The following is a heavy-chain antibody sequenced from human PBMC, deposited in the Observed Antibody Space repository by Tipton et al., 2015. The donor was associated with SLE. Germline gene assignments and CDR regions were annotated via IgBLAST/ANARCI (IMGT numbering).Heavy chain of an antibody. J-gene: IGHJ6*04. V-gene: IGHV3-33*01. D-gene: IGHD6-19*01. CDR1: GFTFSSYG. Sequence: SLRLSCAASGFTFSSYGMHWVRQAPGKGLEWVAVIWYDGSNKYYADSVKGRFTISRDNSKNTLYLQMNSLRAEDTAVYYCARVLEVAGTGMDVWGKGTTVTVSS. CDR3: ARVLEVAGTGMDV. CDR2: IWYDGSNK.